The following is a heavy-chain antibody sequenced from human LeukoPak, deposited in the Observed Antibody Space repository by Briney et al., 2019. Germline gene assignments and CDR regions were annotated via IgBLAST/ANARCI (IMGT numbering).Heavy chain of an antibody. CDR3: ARGGSYYSYSYYMDV. J-gene: IGHJ6*03. V-gene: IGHV1-3*03. CDR1: GYTFTNYA. CDR2: INAGNGNT. D-gene: IGHD1-26*01. Sequence: ASVKVSCKASGYTFTNYAMYWVRQAPVQRFEWVGWINAGNGNTKYSQEFQGRVTFTRDTSASTAYMELRRLRSEDMAVYYCARGGSYYSYSYYMDVWGKGTTVTVSS.